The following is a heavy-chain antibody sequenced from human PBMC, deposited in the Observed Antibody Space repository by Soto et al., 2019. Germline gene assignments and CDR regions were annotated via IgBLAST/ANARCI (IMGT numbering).Heavy chain of an antibody. Sequence: EVQLVESGGGLVQPGGSLRLSCAASGFTCSSYSMNWVRQAPGKGLEWVSYISSSSSTIYYADSVKGRFTISRDNAKNSLDLQMNSLRAGDTAVYYCARADSGYAHGYYYYGMDVWGQGTTVNVSS. CDR3: ARADSGYAHGYYYYGMDV. V-gene: IGHV3-48*01. J-gene: IGHJ6*02. CDR2: ISSSSSTI. CDR1: GFTCSSYS. D-gene: IGHD5-12*01.